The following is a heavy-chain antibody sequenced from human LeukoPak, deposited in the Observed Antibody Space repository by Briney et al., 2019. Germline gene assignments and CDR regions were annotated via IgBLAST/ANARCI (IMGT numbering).Heavy chain of an antibody. Sequence: GASVKVSCKASGYTFTSYGISWVRQAPGQGLEWMGWISAYNGNTKYSQEFQGRVTITRDTSTSTAYMELRSLRSDDTAVYYCARDFKVTTSGDYWGQGTLVTVSS. D-gene: IGHD4-17*01. J-gene: IGHJ4*02. V-gene: IGHV1-18*01. CDR2: ISAYNGNT. CDR3: ARDFKVTTSGDY. CDR1: GYTFTSYG.